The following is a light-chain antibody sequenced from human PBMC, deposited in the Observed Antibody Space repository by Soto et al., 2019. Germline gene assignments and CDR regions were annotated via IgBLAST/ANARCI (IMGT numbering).Light chain of an antibody. Sequence: DIQMTQCPSTLSASVGDRVTITCRASQSVSSWLAWYQQKPGKAPKLVIYDASSSESGVPSRFSGSGSGTDFTLSISSLQPDDFATYYCQQYKSDPYTFGQGTKLEIK. CDR1: QSVSSW. CDR3: QQYKSDPYT. CDR2: DAS. J-gene: IGKJ2*01. V-gene: IGKV1-5*01.